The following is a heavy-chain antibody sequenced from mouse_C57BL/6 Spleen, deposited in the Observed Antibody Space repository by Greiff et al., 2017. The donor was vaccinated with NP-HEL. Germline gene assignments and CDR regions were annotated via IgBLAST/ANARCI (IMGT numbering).Heavy chain of an antibody. V-gene: IGHV5-6*01. CDR3: ARHYGNYGGYFDY. CDR2: ISSGGSYT. D-gene: IGHD2-1*01. J-gene: IGHJ2*01. CDR1: GFTFSSYG. Sequence: EVKVVESGGDLVKPGGSLKLSCAASGFTFSSYGMSWVRQTPDKRLEWVATISSGGSYTYYPDSVKGRFTISRDNAKNTLYLQMSSLKSEDTAMYYCARHYGNYGGYFDYWGQGTTLTVSS.